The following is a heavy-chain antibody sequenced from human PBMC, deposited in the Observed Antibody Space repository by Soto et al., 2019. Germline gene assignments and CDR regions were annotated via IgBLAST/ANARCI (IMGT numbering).Heavy chain of an antibody. V-gene: IGHV1-69*06. Sequence: ASVKVSCKASGGTFSSYAISWVRQAPGQGLEWMGGIIPIFGTANYAQKFQGRVTITADKSTSTAYMELSSLRSEDTAVYYCAQDSNWNYFRENNWFDPWGQGTLVTVSS. D-gene: IGHD1-7*01. CDR3: AQDSNWNYFRENNWFDP. CDR1: GGTFSSYA. J-gene: IGHJ5*02. CDR2: IIPIFGTA.